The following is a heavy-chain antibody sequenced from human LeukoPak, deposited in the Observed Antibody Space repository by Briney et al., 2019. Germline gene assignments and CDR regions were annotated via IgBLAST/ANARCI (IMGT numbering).Heavy chain of an antibody. Sequence: GRSLRLSCEAAGFTFSGHWMSWVRQAPGEGLGWVVNINQGGSDKYYVDSVKGRFTISRDNANNLLYLQMNSLSGEDTAVYYCTRDRSRAEDDWGQGTLVTVSS. V-gene: IGHV3-7*01. CDR3: TRDRSRAEDD. CDR2: INQGGSDK. CDR1: GFTFSGHW. D-gene: IGHD1-14*01. J-gene: IGHJ4*02.